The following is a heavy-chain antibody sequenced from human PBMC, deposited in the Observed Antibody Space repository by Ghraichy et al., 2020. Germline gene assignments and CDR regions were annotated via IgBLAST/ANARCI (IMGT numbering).Heavy chain of an antibody. D-gene: IGHD7-27*01. Sequence: ASVKVSCKTSGYTFANYGVSWVRQAPGQGLEWMGWISANNGNTKYAQKFQGRVSMTTDTYTSTAYLDLRSLRFDDTAVYFCARGGHIIGEDTMTPLFDFWGQGTLVTVSS. CDR2: ISANNGNT. V-gene: IGHV1-18*01. J-gene: IGHJ4*02. CDR3: ARGGHIIGEDTMTPLFDF. CDR1: GYTFANYG.